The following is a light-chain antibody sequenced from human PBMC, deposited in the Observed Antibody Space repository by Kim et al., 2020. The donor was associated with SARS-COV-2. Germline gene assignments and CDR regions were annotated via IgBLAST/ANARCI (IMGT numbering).Light chain of an antibody. J-gene: IGLJ3*02. V-gene: IGLV1-44*01. CDR3: AAWDNSLSAWV. Sequence: GQRVTISCFGGSSNVGSNTVNWYQQFPGTAPKFLIDSNDRRPSGVSDRVSSSKSGTSASLAISGLQSEDEADYYCAAWDNSLSAWVFGGGTQLTVL. CDR2: SND. CDR1: SSNVGSNT.